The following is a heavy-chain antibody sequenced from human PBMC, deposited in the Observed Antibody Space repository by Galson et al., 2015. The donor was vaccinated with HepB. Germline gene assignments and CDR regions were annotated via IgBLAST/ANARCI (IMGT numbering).Heavy chain of an antibody. CDR2: ISSRSSYI. CDR1: GFAFRDYT. V-gene: IGHV3-21*01. Sequence: SLRLSCAAAGFAFRDYTTTWVRQAPGKGLERVSSISSRSSYIYYADSVRGRFTISRDNAKNSLFLQINSLTAEDTAIYYCVRENGESYFFDSWGQGTLVTVSA. CDR3: VRENGESYFFDS. J-gene: IGHJ4*02. D-gene: IGHD2-8*01.